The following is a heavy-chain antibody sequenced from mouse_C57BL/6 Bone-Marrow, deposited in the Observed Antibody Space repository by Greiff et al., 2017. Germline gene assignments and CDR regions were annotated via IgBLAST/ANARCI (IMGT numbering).Heavy chain of an antibody. V-gene: IGHV1-55*01. D-gene: IGHD1-1*01. CDR1: GYTFTSYW. CDR3: ARYRQIYYYGSSFPWFAY. CDR2: IYPGSGST. Sequence: VQLQQPGAELVKPGASVKMSCKASGYTFTSYWITWVKQRPGQGLEWIGDIYPGSGSTNYNEKFKSKATLTVDTSSSTAYMQLSSLTSEDSAVYYCARYRQIYYYGSSFPWFAYWGQGTLVTVSA. J-gene: IGHJ3*01.